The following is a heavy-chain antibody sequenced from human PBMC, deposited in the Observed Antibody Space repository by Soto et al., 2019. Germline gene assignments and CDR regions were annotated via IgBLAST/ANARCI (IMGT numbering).Heavy chain of an antibody. CDR1: GYTFTGYY. CDR3: ARSVGYYYYGMDV. Sequence: GASVKVSCKASGYTFTGYYMHWVRQAPGQGLEWVGWINPNSGGTNYAQKFQGWVTMTRDTSVSTAYMELSRLRSDDTAVYYCARSVGYYYYGMDVWGQGTTVTVSS. V-gene: IGHV1-2*04. CDR2: INPNSGGT. J-gene: IGHJ6*02. D-gene: IGHD1-26*01.